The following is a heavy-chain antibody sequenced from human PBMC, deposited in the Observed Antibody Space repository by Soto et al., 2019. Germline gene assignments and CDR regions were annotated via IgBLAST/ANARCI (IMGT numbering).Heavy chain of an antibody. CDR3: ARIRDYDFWSGYYLFDY. CDR1: GFSLITSGMC. CDR2: IDWDDDR. J-gene: IGHJ4*02. V-gene: IGHV2-70*01. Sequence: SGPTLVNPTQTLTLTCTFSGFSLITSGMCVSWIRQPPGKALEWLALIDWDDDRYYSTSLKTRLTISKDTSKNQVVLTMTNMDPVDTATYYCARIRDYDFWSGYYLFDYWGQGTLVTVSS. D-gene: IGHD3-3*01.